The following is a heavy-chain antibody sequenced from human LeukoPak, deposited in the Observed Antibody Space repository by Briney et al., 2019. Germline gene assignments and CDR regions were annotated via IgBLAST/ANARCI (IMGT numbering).Heavy chain of an antibody. CDR2: ISGSGGST. Sequence: GGSLRLSCAASGFTFSSYAMSWVRQAPGKGLEWVSAISGSGGSTYYADSVKSRFTISRDNSKNTLYLQINSLRAEDTAVYYCARDPPGSGSYFWGQGTLVTVSS. D-gene: IGHD1-26*01. CDR3: ARDPPGSGSYF. V-gene: IGHV3-23*01. CDR1: GFTFSSYA. J-gene: IGHJ4*02.